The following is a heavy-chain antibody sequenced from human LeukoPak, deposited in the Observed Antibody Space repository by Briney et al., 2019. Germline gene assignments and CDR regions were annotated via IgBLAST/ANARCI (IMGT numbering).Heavy chain of an antibody. CDR2: IYYSGST. J-gene: IGHJ4*02. V-gene: IGHV4-39*01. CDR1: GGSISSSSHY. D-gene: IGHD3-22*01. Sequence: SETLSLTCTVSGGSISSSSHYWGWIRQPPGKGLEWIGSIYYSGSTYYNPSLKSRVTISVDTSKNQFSLKLSSVTAADTAVYYCARLKITMIVVSDYFDYWGQGTLVTVSS. CDR3: ARLKITMIVVSDYFDY.